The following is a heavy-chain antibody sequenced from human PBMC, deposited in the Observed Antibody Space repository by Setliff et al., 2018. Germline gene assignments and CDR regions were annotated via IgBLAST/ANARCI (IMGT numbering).Heavy chain of an antibody. CDR2: IQKSGSA. J-gene: IGHJ6*02. CDR1: GVSISSYY. V-gene: IGHV4-59*01. D-gene: IGHD3-10*01. CDR3: ARLSWDGLLYYGLDV. Sequence: SETLSLTCNVSGVSISSYYWSWIRQPPGKGLESIGYIQKSGSANYNPSLMSRVTISVDTSRNQFSLKLRSVTAADTAVYYCARLSWDGLLYYGLDVWGQGATVTVSS.